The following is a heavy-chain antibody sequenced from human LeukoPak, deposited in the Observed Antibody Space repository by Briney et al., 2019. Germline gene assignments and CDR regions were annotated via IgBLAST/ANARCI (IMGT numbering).Heavy chain of an antibody. Sequence: ASVKVSCKTSGYTFTGYYIHWVRQAPGQGLEWMGWINPDSGATNYAQKFQGRVTMTKNTSITTAYMELSSLRSDDTSLFYCIIYGSGTYHVEYWGQGTLVTVSS. V-gene: IGHV1-2*02. CDR2: INPDSGAT. CDR3: IIYGSGTYHVEY. J-gene: IGHJ4*02. CDR1: GYTFTGYY. D-gene: IGHD3-10*01.